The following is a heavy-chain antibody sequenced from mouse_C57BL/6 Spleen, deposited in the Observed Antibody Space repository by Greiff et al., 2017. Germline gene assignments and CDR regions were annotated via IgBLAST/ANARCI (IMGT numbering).Heavy chain of an antibody. CDR2: ISSGSSTI. Sequence: EVKLVESGGGLVKPGGSLKLSCAASGFTFSDYGMHWVRQAPEKGLEWVAYISSGSSTIYYADTVKGRFTISRDNAKNTLFLQMTSLRSEDTAMYYCARLRFYYYAMDYWGQGTSVTVSS. V-gene: IGHV5-17*01. CDR1: GFTFSDYG. CDR3: ARLRFYYYAMDY. J-gene: IGHJ4*01.